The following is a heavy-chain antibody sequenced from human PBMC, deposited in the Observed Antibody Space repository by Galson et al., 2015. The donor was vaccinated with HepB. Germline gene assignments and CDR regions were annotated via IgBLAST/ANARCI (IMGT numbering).Heavy chain of an antibody. J-gene: IGHJ4*02. CDR1: GFTFSNYG. CDR3: AGGPPRERDIWSRHYTRPDF. CDR2: IWYDGDPK. V-gene: IGHV3-33*01. D-gene: IGHD3-3*01. Sequence: SLRLSCAASGFTFSNYGMHWVRQAPGKGLEWVAVIWYDGDPKYYADSVKGRFTVSRDTSKSTLYLQMNSLRVGDTAVYSFAGGPPRERDIWSRHYTRPDFWGQGTLVTVSS.